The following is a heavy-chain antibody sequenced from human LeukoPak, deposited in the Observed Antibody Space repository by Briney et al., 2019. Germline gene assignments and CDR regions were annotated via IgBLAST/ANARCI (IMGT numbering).Heavy chain of an antibody. CDR2: IIPIFGTA. Sequence: ASVKACCKASGGTFSSYAISWVRQAPGQGLEWMGGIIPIFGTANYAQKFQGRVTITADESTSTAYMELSSLRSEDTAVYYCARDNPDRVSFDYWGQGTLVTVSS. D-gene: IGHD1-14*01. J-gene: IGHJ4*02. V-gene: IGHV1-69*13. CDR3: ARDNPDRVSFDY. CDR1: GGTFSSYA.